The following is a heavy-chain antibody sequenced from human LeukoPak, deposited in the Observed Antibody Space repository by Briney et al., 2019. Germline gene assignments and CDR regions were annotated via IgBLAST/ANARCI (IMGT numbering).Heavy chain of an antibody. D-gene: IGHD4-17*01. J-gene: IGHJ4*02. V-gene: IGHV3-11*01. CDR1: GFTFSEYY. CDR2: INGDGSTV. CDR3: ARVRTTDYFDY. Sequence: GGSLRLSCAASGFTFSEYYMAWVRQAPGKGLEWISYINGDGSTVYYADSMKGRFTISRDSAENSLLLQMNSLTADDTAVYYCARVRTTDYFDYWGQGTLVTVSS.